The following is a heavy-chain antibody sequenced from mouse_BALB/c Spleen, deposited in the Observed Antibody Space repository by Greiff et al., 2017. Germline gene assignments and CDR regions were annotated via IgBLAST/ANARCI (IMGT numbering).Heavy chain of an antibody. J-gene: IGHJ3*01. CDR3: NAGRYGY. V-gene: IGHV14-4*02. Sequence: EVQLQQSGAELVRSGASVKLSCTASGFNIKDYYMHWVKQRPEQGLEWIGWIDPENGDTEYAPKFQGKATMTADTSSNTAYLQLSSLTSEDTAVYYCNAGRYGYWGQGTLVTVSA. CDR2: IDPENGDT. D-gene: IGHD2-14*01. CDR1: GFNIKDYY.